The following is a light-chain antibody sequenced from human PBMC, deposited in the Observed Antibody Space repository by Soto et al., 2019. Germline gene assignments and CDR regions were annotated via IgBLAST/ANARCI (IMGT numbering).Light chain of an antibody. J-gene: IGLJ1*01. CDR3: SSYTSSSILYV. V-gene: IGLV2-14*01. Sequence: QSALTQPASVSGSPRQSITISCTGASSDVGSYTYVSWYQQHPGKAPKLMIYEVNNRPSGVSNRFSGSKSGNTASLTISGLQAEDEADYYCSSYTSSSILYVFGTGTKLTVL. CDR1: SSDVGSYTY. CDR2: EVN.